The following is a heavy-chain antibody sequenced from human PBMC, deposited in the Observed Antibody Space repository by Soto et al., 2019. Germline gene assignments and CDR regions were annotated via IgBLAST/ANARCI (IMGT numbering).Heavy chain of an antibody. Sequence: GASVKVSCKASGYTFTSYYMHWVRQAPGQGLEWMGIINPSGGSTSYAQKFQGRVTMTRDTSTSTVYMELSSLRSEDTAVYYCARDQSGSYFGVYYYYGMDVWDQGTTVTVSS. CDR1: GYTFTSYY. J-gene: IGHJ6*02. D-gene: IGHD1-26*01. CDR2: INPSGGST. CDR3: ARDQSGSYFGVYYYYGMDV. V-gene: IGHV1-46*01.